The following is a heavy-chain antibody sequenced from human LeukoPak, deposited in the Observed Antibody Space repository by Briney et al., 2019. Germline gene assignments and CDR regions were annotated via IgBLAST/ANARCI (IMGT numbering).Heavy chain of an antibody. CDR3: AGRFSGSYNNWFDP. CDR2: IYYSGST. CDR1: GGSISSYY. Sequence: SETLSLTCTVSGGSISSYYWNWIRQSPGKGLEWIGDIYYSGSTNYNPSLKSRVTISVDTSKKQFSLKLSPVTAADTAVYYCAGRFSGSYNNWFDPWGQGTRVTVSS. V-gene: IGHV4-59*08. D-gene: IGHD1-26*01. J-gene: IGHJ5*02.